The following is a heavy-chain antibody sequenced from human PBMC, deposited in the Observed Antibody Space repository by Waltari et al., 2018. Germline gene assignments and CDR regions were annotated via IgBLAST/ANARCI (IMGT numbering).Heavy chain of an antibody. V-gene: IGHV1-69-2*01. CDR1: GYTFIDYF. CDR3: APLPGGSGQTFDY. Sequence: EVQLVQSGAEVKKPGATVKISCKASGYTFIDYFMYWVQQAPGKGLEWVGRIDPEDGETVDAEKFQGRVTITADTSTDTSYLELSSLRSDDTAVYYCAPLPGGSGQTFDYWGQGTLLTVSS. J-gene: IGHJ4*02. D-gene: IGHD3-10*01. CDR2: IDPEDGET.